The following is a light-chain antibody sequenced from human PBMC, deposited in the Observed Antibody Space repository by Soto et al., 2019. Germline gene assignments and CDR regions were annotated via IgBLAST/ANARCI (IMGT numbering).Light chain of an antibody. CDR1: SSDVGGYNY. Sequence: QSALTQPRSVSGSPGQSVTISCTGTSSDVGGYNYVSWYQQYPGKAPKLMIYDVSKRPSGVPDRFSGSKSGNTASLTISGLQAEDEADYYCYSYAGSYTFYVFGTGTKSPS. CDR3: YSYAGSYTFYV. V-gene: IGLV2-11*01. CDR2: DVS. J-gene: IGLJ1*01.